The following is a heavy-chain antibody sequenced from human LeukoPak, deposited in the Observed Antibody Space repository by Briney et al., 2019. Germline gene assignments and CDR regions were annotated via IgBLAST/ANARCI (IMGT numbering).Heavy chain of an antibody. CDR1: GYTFTSYD. CDR2: MNPNSGNT. V-gene: IGHV1-8*03. Sequence: ASVKVSCKASGYTFTSYDINWVRQATGQGLEWMGWMNPNSGNTGYAQKFQGRVTITRNTSISTAYMELSSLRSEDTAVYYCAREAAPLFRHYVWGSYRHNAFDIWGQGTMVTVSS. J-gene: IGHJ3*02. D-gene: IGHD3-16*02. CDR3: AREAAPLFRHYVWGSYRHNAFDI.